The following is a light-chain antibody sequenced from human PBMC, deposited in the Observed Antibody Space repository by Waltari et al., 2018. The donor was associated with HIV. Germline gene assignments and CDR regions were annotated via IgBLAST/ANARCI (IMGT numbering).Light chain of an antibody. V-gene: IGLV3-1*01. J-gene: IGLJ1*01. CDR1: QSDNKY. Sequence: SYELTQPPSVSVSPGQTASIPCSGDQSDNKYNWWYQQKSGQSPVLGSYHDSKRPPGIPERFSGSSSGHTATLTISETQTVDEADYYCQTWDNNFYVFGTGTKVTVL. CDR3: QTWDNNFYV. CDR2: HDS.